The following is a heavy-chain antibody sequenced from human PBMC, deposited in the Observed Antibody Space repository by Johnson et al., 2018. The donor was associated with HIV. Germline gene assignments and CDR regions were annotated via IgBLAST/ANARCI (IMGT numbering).Heavy chain of an antibody. V-gene: IGHV3-20*04. CDR3: ASSPMRYSSSAYAFDI. CDR2: VNWNGAEA. CDR1: GFTFDDYG. Sequence: VQLVESGGGVVRPGGSLRLSCAASGFTFDDYGMSWVRQAPGKGLEWVCGVNWNGAEAGYADSVKGRFTISRDNSKNTLYLQMNSLRAEDTAVYYCASSPMRYSSSAYAFDIWGQGTMVTVSS. J-gene: IGHJ3*02. D-gene: IGHD6-6*01.